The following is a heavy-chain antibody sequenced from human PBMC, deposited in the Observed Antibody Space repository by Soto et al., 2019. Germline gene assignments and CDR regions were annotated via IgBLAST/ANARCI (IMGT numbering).Heavy chain of an antibody. J-gene: IGHJ5*02. D-gene: IGHD3-10*01. CDR1: GGSINSYY. Sequence: QVQLQESGPGLVKPSETLSLTCTVSGGSINSYYWSWIRQPPGKGLEWIGHIYYSGSTNHNPSLKSRVTISLDTSKNQFSLNLNSVTAADTAVYYCARSPSAGRGIIYWSDPWGQGTLVTVSS. V-gene: IGHV4-59*08. CDR3: ARSPSAGRGIIYWSDP. CDR2: IYYSGST.